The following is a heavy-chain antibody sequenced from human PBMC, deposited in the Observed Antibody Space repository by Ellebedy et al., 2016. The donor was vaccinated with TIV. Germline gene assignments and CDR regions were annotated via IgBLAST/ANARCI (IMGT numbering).Heavy chain of an antibody. J-gene: IGHJ2*01. Sequence: GESLKISXAASGFTFSNYWMHWVRQAPGEGLEWVANIKQDGSEKYYVGSVKGRFTISRDNAKNSLYLQMNSLRAEDTAVYYCARRYFDLWGRGTLVTVSS. CDR1: GFTFSNYW. CDR2: IKQDGSEK. CDR3: ARRYFDL. V-gene: IGHV3-7*04.